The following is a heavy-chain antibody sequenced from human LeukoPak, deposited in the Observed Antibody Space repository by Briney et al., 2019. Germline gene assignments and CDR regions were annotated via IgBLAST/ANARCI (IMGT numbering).Heavy chain of an antibody. D-gene: IGHD3-22*01. CDR3: ARESYYDSSGYYYVDY. J-gene: IGHJ4*02. V-gene: IGHV3-53*01. CDR1: GFTVSGNY. CDR2: IYSGDST. Sequence: GGSLRLSCAASGFTVSGNYMSWVRQAPAKGLDWVSVIYSGDSTYYADSVKGRFTISRDTSKNILYLQMNSLRAEDTAVYYCARESYYDSSGYYYVDYWGQGTLVTVSS.